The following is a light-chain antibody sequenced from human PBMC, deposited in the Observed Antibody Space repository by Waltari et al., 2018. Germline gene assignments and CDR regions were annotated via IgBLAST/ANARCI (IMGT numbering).Light chain of an antibody. J-gene: IGLJ3*02. Sequence: QSALTQPASVSGSPGQSITISCTGTSSDVGSYNLVFWYQQYPGKAPKLMIYEGSKRPSGVSNRFSGSKSGNTASLTISGLQAEDEADYYCCSYAGSSTLVFGGGTKVTVL. CDR3: CSYAGSSTLV. CDR1: SSDVGSYNL. CDR2: EGS. V-gene: IGLV2-23*01.